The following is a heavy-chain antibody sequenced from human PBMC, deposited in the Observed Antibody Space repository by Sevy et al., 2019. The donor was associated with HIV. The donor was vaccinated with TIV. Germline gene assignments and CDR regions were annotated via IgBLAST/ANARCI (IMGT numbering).Heavy chain of an antibody. Sequence: GGSLRLSCAASGFTFSSYSMNWVRQAPGKGLEWVSYISSSSSTIYYADSVKGRFTISRDNAKNSLYLQMNSLRDEDTAVYYCATVSLGLGYYYYYMDVWGRGTTVTVSS. J-gene: IGHJ6*03. D-gene: IGHD3-16*01. V-gene: IGHV3-48*02. CDR3: ATVSLGLGYYYYYMDV. CDR1: GFTFSSYS. CDR2: ISSSSSTI.